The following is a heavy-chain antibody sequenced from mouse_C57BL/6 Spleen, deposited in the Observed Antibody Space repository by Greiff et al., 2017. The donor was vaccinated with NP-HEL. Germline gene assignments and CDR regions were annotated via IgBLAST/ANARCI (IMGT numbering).Heavy chain of an antibody. V-gene: IGHV1-50*01. CDR3: ARQITTVVATDYAMDY. Sequence: QVQLQQPGAELVKPGASVKLSCKASGYTFTSYWMQWVKQRPGQGLEWIGEIDPSDSYTNYNQKFKGKATLTVDTSSSTAYMQLSSLTSEDSAVYYCARQITTVVATDYAMDYWGQGTSVTVSS. J-gene: IGHJ4*01. CDR2: IDPSDSYT. CDR1: GYTFTSYW. D-gene: IGHD1-1*01.